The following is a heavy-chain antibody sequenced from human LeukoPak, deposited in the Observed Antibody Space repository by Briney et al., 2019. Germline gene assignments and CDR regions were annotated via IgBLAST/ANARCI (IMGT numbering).Heavy chain of an antibody. V-gene: IGHV3-66*01. D-gene: IGHD3-10*01. J-gene: IGHJ3*02. CDR2: IYSGGST. Sequence: GGSLRLSFAASGFTVSSNYMSWVRQAPGKGLEWVSVIYSGGSTYYADSVKGRFTISRDNSKNTLYLQMNSLRAEDTAVYYCARGSVVLDAFDIWGQGTMVTVSS. CDR1: GFTVSSNY. CDR3: ARGSVVLDAFDI.